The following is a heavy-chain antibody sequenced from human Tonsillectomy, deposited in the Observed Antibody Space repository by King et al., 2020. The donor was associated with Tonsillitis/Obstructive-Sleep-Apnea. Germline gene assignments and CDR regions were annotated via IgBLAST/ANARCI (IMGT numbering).Heavy chain of an antibody. CDR1: GGSFSGYY. V-gene: IGHV4-34*01. D-gene: IGHD3-9*01. Sequence: VQLQQWGAGLLKPSETLSLTCAVYGGSFSGYYWSWIRQPPGKGLEWIGEINHSGSTNYNPSLKSRVTISVDTSKNQFSLKLSSVTAADTAVYYCARDPYYDILTGPRERLYYWGQGTLVTVSS. J-gene: IGHJ4*02. CDR2: INHSGST. CDR3: ARDPYYDILTGPRERLYY.